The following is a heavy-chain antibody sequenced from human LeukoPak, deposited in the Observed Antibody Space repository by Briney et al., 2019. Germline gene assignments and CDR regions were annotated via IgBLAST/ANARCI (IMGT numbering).Heavy chain of an antibody. V-gene: IGHV3-21*01. CDR2: ISSSSDYI. J-gene: IGHJ4*02. D-gene: IGHD1-26*01. CDR3: ARKLGKWERLSPFDY. CDR1: GFTFNIYS. Sequence: PEGSLRLSCAASGFTFNIYSMNWVRQAPGKGLEWVSSISSSSDYIYYADSVKGRFTISRDNAKNSLYLQMNSLRAEDTAVYYCARKLGKWERLSPFDYWGQGTLVTVSS.